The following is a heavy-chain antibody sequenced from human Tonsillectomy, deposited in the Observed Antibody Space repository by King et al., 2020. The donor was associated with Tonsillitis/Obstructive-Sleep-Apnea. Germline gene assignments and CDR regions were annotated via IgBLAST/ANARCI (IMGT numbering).Heavy chain of an antibody. V-gene: IGHV4-59*08. CDR2: IYYSGST. D-gene: IGHD1-26*01. J-gene: IGHJ4*02. CDR3: ASHIVGACYFDY. CDR1: GGSISSYY. Sequence: VQLQESGPGLVKPSETLSLTCTVSGGSISSYYWSWIRQPPGKGLEWIGYIYYSGSTNYNPSLKSRVTISVDTSKNQFSLKLSSVTAADTAVYYCASHIVGACYFDYWGQGTLVTVSS.